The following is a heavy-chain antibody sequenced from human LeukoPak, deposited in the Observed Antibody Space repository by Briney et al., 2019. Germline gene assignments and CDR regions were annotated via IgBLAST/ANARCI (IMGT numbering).Heavy chain of an antibody. V-gene: IGHV4-39*07. D-gene: IGHD6-13*01. CDR1: GDSIRSSEYY. CDR2: IYYSGNT. Sequence: SETLSLTCTVSGDSIRSSEYYWGWIRQPPGKGLEWIGNIYYSGNTYYNPSLKSRVTISVDKSKNQFSLKLSSVTAADTAVYYCASVVAAAGTLDYWGQGTLVTVSS. J-gene: IGHJ4*02. CDR3: ASVVAAAGTLDY.